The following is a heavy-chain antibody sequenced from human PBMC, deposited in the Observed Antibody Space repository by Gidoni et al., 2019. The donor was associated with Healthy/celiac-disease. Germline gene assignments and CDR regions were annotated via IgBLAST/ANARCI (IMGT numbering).Heavy chain of an antibody. CDR1: GFTFSRYA. CDR2: ISGSGGST. CDR3: ANYYDSSGYYGVFDY. V-gene: IGHV3-23*01. D-gene: IGHD3-22*01. Sequence: VQLLESGGGLVQPGGSLRLSCAASGFTFSRYAMSWVRQAPGTGLEWVSAISGSGGSTYYADSVKGRFTISRDNSKNTLYLQMNSLRAEDTAVYYCANYYDSSGYYGVFDYWGQGTLVTVSS. J-gene: IGHJ4*02.